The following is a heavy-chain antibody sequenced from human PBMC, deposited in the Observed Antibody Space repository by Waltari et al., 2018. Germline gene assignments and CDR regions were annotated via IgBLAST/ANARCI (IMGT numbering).Heavy chain of an antibody. CDR2: IYYSGST. CDR1: GGSISSSSYY. J-gene: IGHJ5*02. Sequence: QLQLQESGPGLVKPSETLSLPCTVSGGSISSSSYYLGWIRQPPGKGLEWIGSIYYSGSTYYNPSLKSRVTISVDTSKNQFSLKLSSVTAADTAVYYCARHESKRFGDWGWFDPWGQGTLVTVSS. CDR3: ARHESKRFGDWGWFDP. D-gene: IGHD3-10*01. V-gene: IGHV4-39*01.